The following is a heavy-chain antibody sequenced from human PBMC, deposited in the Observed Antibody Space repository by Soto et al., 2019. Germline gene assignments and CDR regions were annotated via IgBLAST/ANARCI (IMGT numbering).Heavy chain of an antibody. V-gene: IGHV4-30-2*01. CDR1: GGSISSGGYS. J-gene: IGHJ4*02. CDR3: ARGSTVTTGKFDY. D-gene: IGHD4-17*01. Sequence: SETLSLTCAVSGGSISSGGYSWSWIRQPPGKGLEWIGYIYHSGSTYYNPSLKSRVTISVDRSKNQFSLKLSSVTAADTAVYYCARGSTVTTGKFDYWGQGTLVTVSS. CDR2: IYHSGST.